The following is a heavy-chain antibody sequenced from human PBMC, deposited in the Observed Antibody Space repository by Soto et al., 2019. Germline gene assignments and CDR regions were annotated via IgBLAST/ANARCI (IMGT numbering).Heavy chain of an antibody. Sequence: QVQLVQSGAEVKKPGASVKVSCKASGYTFTSYDINWVRQAAGQGLEWIGWMNPNSGKAVYAQKFQGRVTMAGNTCISTRYMELSSLGSDDTALYFCARGLVVVSATYWDFDLWGRGTLVTVSS. CDR1: GYTFTSYD. V-gene: IGHV1-8*01. J-gene: IGHJ2*01. CDR2: MNPNSGKA. D-gene: IGHD2-15*01. CDR3: ARGLVVVSATYWDFDL.